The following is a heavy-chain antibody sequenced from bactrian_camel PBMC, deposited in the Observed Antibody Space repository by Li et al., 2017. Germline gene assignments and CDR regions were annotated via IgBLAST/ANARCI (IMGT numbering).Heavy chain of an antibody. V-gene: IGHV3S40*01. Sequence: QLVESGGGLVQPGGSLRLACATSEFPFSSNYMSWVRQAAGKGLEWVSGIMKSGSTSYANSVKGRFTISRDNAKNTLYLQMNSLKLEDTAVYYCIRAGGEYGLSTENYWGQGTQVTVS. CDR3: IRAGGEYGLSTENY. CDR1: EFPFSSNY. J-gene: IGHJ4*01. CDR2: IMKSGST. D-gene: IGHD1*01.